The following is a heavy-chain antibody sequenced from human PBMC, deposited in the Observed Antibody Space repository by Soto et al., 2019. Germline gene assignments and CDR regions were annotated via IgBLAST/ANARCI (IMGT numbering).Heavy chain of an antibody. Sequence: EVQLVESGGGLVQPGGSLRLSCAASGFTFSTYDMHWVRQAPGKGLEWVSAIGTVADTFYADSVKGRFTISRENAKSSLDLQMNSLTAGDTAVYYCARQAAYWHGGGGWFDPWGQGTLVTVSS. J-gene: IGHJ5*02. CDR3: ARQAAYWHGGGGWFDP. D-gene: IGHD2-8*02. CDR2: IGTVADT. CDR1: GFTFSTYD. V-gene: IGHV3-13*01.